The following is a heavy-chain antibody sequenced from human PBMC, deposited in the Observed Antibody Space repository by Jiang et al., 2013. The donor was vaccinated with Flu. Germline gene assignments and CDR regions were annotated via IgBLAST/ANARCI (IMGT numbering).Heavy chain of an antibody. CDR2: IRYDGSNK. J-gene: IGHJ6*02. Sequence: QLLESGGGVVQPGGSLRLSCAASGFTFSTYGMYWVRQAPGKGLEWVAFIRYDGSNKYYADSVEGRFTISRDNSKNTLYLQMNSLRAEDTAVFYCAKKHFPYYDILTGYYSAMDVWGQGTTVTVSS. V-gene: IGHV3-30*02. D-gene: IGHD3-9*01. CDR1: GFTFSTYG. CDR3: AKKHFPYYDILTGYYSAMDV.